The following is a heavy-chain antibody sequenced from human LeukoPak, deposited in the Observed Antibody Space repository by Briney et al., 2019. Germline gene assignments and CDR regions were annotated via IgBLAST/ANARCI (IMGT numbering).Heavy chain of an antibody. CDR3: ASGTIAVAGIFDY. V-gene: IGHV4-39*07. D-gene: IGHD6-19*01. J-gene: IGHJ4*02. CDR1: GGSISSSSYY. Sequence: PSETLSLTCTVSGGSISSSSYYWGWIRQPPGKGLEWIGEIFHSGSSNYNPSLKSRVTISVDKSKNQFSLKLSSVTAADTAVYYCASGTIAVAGIFDYWGQGILVTVSS. CDR2: IFHSGSS.